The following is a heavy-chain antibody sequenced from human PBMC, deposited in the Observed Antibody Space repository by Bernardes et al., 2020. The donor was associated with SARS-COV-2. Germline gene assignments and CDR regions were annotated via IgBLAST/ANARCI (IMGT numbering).Heavy chain of an antibody. J-gene: IGHJ4*02. D-gene: IGHD5-12*01. CDR3: AKGGHFSPFDY. Sequence: GGSLRLSCADSGLTFGIFAMTWVRRAPGKGLEWVETISGGGEATFYADSVKGRFTISRDNSKNTVNLQMNSLRTEDTAVYYCAKGGHFSPFDYWGQGTLVTVSS. CDR1: GLTFGIFA. V-gene: IGHV3-23*01. CDR2: ISGGGEAT.